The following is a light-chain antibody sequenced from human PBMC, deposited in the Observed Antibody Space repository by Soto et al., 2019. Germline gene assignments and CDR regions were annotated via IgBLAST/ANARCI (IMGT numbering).Light chain of an antibody. V-gene: IGKV3-20*01. CDR1: QSVSSN. J-gene: IGKJ4*01. CDR3: QQYGSFL. CDR2: GAS. Sequence: IALTQSPPTMSVLYGERVTLFCRASQSVSSNLAWYQQKPGQAPRLLLYGASIRATDIPDRFSGSGSGTDFTLTISRLEPEDFAVYYCQQYGSFLFGGGTEVDIK.